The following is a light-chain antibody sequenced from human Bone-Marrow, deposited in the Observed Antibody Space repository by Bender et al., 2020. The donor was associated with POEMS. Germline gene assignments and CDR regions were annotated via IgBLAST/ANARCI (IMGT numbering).Light chain of an antibody. CDR1: SSNTGSGYD. Sequence: QSVLTQPPSVSGAPGQRVTISCTGSSSNTGSGYDINWYQHLPGTAPKLLIYGYNNRPSGVPDRFSVSKSGNTASLTISGLQAEDEADYYCSSYRSGNTEVFGTGTKVTVL. J-gene: IGLJ1*01. CDR3: SSYRSGNTEV. CDR2: GYN. V-gene: IGLV1-40*01.